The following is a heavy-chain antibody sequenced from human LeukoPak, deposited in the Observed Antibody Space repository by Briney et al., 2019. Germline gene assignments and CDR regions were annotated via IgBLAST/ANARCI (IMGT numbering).Heavy chain of an antibody. D-gene: IGHD2-21*02. CDR1: GFDFTAHW. J-gene: IGHJ2*01. Sequence: PGGSLRLYCATSGFDFTAHWMSWVRPAPGERLEWVANIKHDRSEKYYVDSVKGRCTISRDYAKDSVYLQMNSMRVDDTAVYYCARTRVVTRGGYWYFDVWGRGTLVTVSS. CDR2: IKHDRSEK. V-gene: IGHV3-7*01. CDR3: ARTRVVTRGGYWYFDV.